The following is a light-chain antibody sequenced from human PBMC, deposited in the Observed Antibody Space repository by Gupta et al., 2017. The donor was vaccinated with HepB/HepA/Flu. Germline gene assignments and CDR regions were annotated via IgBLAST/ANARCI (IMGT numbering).Light chain of an antibody. CDR2: EVS. Sequence: QSALTQPPSASGSPGPSVTISCTGTSSDVGGYNYVSWYQQHPGKAPKLMIYEVSKRHSGVPDRFSGSKSGTTAAITVAGLQAEDEADYYCSSQAGSNNYLVLGGGTKLTVL. CDR3: SSQAGSNNYLV. V-gene: IGLV2-8*01. CDR1: SSDVGGYNY. J-gene: IGLJ2*01.